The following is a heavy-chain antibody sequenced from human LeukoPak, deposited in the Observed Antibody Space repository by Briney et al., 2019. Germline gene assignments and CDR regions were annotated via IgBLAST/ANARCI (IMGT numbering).Heavy chain of an antibody. D-gene: IGHD3-3*01. Sequence: SETLSLTCAVYGGSFSGYYWSWIRQPPGKGLEWIGEINHSGSTNYNPSLKSRVTISVDTSKNQFSLKLSSVTAADTAVYYCARRKTARITIFGVVGTTYFQHWGQGTLVTVSS. CDR2: INHSGST. V-gene: IGHV4-34*01. CDR3: ARRKTARITIFGVVGTTYFQH. J-gene: IGHJ1*01. CDR1: GGSFSGYY.